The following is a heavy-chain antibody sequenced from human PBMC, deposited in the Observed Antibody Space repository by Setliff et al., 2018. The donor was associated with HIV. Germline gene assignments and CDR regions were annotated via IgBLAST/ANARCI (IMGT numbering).Heavy chain of an antibody. Sequence: PSETLSLTCTVSSGSITSAGYYWGWIRQPAGKGLEWIGHISTSGSTNYNPSLKSRVTISVDTSKNQFSLKLSSVTAADTAVYYCARDDDKLFDYWGQGALVTVSS. CDR1: SGSITSAGYY. D-gene: IGHD3-22*01. CDR3: ARDDDKLFDY. V-gene: IGHV4-61*09. CDR2: ISTSGST. J-gene: IGHJ4*02.